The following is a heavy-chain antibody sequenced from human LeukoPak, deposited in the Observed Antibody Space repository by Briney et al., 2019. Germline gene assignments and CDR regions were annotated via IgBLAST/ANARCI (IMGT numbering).Heavy chain of an antibody. CDR1: GYTFTSYG. Sequence: GASVKVSCKASGYTFTSYGISWVRQAPGQGLEWMGWISAYNGNTNYAQKLQGRVTMTTDTSTSTAYMELRSLRSDDTAVYYCARDLGEGRYCSGGSCYRLGSLDYWGQGTLVTVSS. J-gene: IGHJ4*02. CDR3: ARDLGEGRYCSGGSCYRLGSLDY. V-gene: IGHV1-18*01. D-gene: IGHD2-15*01. CDR2: ISAYNGNT.